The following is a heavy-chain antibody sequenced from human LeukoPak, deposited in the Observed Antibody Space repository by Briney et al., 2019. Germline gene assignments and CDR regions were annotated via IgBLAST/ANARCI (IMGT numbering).Heavy chain of an antibody. V-gene: IGHV3-30*18. CDR2: ISYDGSNK. J-gene: IGHJ4*02. CDR1: GFAFSSYG. Sequence: GGSLRLSCAASGFAFSSYGMHWVRQAPGKGLEWVAVISYDGSNKYYADSVKGRFTISRDNSKNTLYLQMNSLRAEDTAVYYCAKESQQWLVSDYWGQGTLVTVSS. CDR3: AKESQQWLVSDY. D-gene: IGHD6-19*01.